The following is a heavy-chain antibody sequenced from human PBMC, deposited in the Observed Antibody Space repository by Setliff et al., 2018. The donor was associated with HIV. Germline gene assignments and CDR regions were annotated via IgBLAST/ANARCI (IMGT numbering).Heavy chain of an antibody. CDR3: ARDRGDRDRDYWYFDL. CDR2: IYTSGST. J-gene: IGHJ2*01. V-gene: IGHV4-4*07. CDR1: GGSISSYY. D-gene: IGHD3-16*02. Sequence: PSETLSLTCTVSGGSISSYYWSWIRQPAGKGLEWIGRIYTSGSTNYNPSLKSRVTMSVDTSKNQFSLKLSSVTAADTAVYYCARDRGDRDRDYWYFDLWGRGTLVTV.